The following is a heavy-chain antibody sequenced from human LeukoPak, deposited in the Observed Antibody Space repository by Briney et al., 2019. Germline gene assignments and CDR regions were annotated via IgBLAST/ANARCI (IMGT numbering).Heavy chain of an antibody. D-gene: IGHD6-13*01. V-gene: IGHV4-59*11. CDR1: NDSTSPLY. CDR3: ARGGSAAKYYFDS. J-gene: IGHJ4*02. Sequence: KPSETLSLTCTVSNDSTSPLYWGWIRQPPGKGLEFIGYIFYSGTTNFNPSLKSRVTLSVDTSKNQFSLRLNSVTAADTAVYYCARGGSAAKYYFDSWGQGTLVTVSS. CDR2: IFYSGTT.